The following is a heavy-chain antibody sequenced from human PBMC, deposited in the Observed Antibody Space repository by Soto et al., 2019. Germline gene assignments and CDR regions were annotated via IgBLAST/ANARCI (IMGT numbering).Heavy chain of an antibody. Sequence: ERRLVESGGGLVKPEESLRLSCAASGFIFSNTWMNWVRQAPGKGLEWVGRVKSKIDDETTDYAAPVKGRFTITRDDSNRVVYLKMDSLKIEDTAVYSCTASKGSGVVAFDYWGPGTPVTVSS. CDR1: GFIFSNTW. CDR2: VKSKIDDETT. V-gene: IGHV3-15*07. D-gene: IGHD2-15*01. J-gene: IGHJ4*02. CDR3: TASKGSGVVAFDY.